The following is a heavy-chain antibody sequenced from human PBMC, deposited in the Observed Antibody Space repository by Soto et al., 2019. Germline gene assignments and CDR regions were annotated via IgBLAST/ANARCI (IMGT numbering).Heavy chain of an antibody. V-gene: IGHV4-4*02. CDR2: IYHSGSA. Sequence: SDTLSLTCAVSGGSISITNWWSWFRQPPGKGLEWIGQIYHSGSANYNPSLKSRVTISVDKSKNQFSLKLSSVTAADTAVYYCARRDDYSSNWFDPWGQGTLVTVSS. D-gene: IGHD4-4*01. CDR1: GGSISITNW. CDR3: ARRDDYSSNWFDP. J-gene: IGHJ5*02.